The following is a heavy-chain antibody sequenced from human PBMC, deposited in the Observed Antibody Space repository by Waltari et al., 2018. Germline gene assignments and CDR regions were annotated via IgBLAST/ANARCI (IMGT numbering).Heavy chain of an antibody. J-gene: IGHJ4*02. CDR3: AREVRDYYDSYGYIDY. D-gene: IGHD3-22*01. CDR1: GFTLSSYE. V-gene: IGHV3-48*03. CDR2: SSSSGGTI. Sequence: EVQLVESGGGLVQPGGSLRLSCVASGFTLSSYEMNWVRQAPGKGLEWVSYSSSSGGTINYLDSRKGRFTISRDNAKNSLYLQMNSLRAEDTAVYYCAREVRDYYDSYGYIDYWGQGTLVTVSS.